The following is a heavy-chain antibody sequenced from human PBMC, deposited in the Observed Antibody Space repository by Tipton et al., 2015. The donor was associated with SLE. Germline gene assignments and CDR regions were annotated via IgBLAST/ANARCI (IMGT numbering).Heavy chain of an antibody. J-gene: IGHJ3*01. CDR2: ISETGDST. D-gene: IGHD5-24*01. Sequence: GSLRLSCAVSGFTLNNAWMAWVRQAPGKGLEWVSSISETGDSTHYADSVKGRFTISRDNSKSTLYLQMSSLRAEDTAVYYCAKQFVDVWGQGTMVIVSS. CDR3: AKQFVDV. V-gene: IGHV3-23*01. CDR1: GFTLNNAW.